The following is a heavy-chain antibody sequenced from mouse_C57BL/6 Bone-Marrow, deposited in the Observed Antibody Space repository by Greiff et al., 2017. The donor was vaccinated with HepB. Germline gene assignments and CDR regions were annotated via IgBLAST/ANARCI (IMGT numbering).Heavy chain of an antibody. D-gene: IGHD1-1*01. J-gene: IGHJ2*01. CDR3: ARYTVVATGYFDY. CDR2: IYPRSGNT. V-gene: IGHV1-81*01. Sequence: QVQLQQSGAELARPGASVKLSCKASGYTFTSYGISWVKQRTGQGLEWIGEIYPRSGNTYYNEKFKGKATLTADKSSSTAYMQLSSLTSEDSAVYYCARYTVVATGYFDYWGQGTTLTVSS. CDR1: GYTFTSYG.